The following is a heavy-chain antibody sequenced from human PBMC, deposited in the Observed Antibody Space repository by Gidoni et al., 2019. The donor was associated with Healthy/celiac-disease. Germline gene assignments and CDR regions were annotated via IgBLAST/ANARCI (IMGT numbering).Heavy chain of an antibody. J-gene: IGHJ5*02. CDR1: AGTFRSYA. Sequence: QVQLVQSGAEGKKPGAAVKGSCKASAGTFRSYAISWVRQAPGHGLEWMGGIIPIFGTANSAQKFQGRVTITADESTSTAYMELSSLRSEDTALYYCARWEVVGATPQPWFDPWGQGTLVTVSS. V-gene: IGHV1-69*01. CDR2: IIPIFGTA. CDR3: ARWEVVGATPQPWFDP. D-gene: IGHD1-26*01.